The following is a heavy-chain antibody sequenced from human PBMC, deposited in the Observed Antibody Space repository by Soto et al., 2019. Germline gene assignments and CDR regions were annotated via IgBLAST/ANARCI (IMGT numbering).Heavy chain of an antibody. V-gene: IGHV3-33*01. J-gene: IGHJ3*02. CDR2: IWYDGSNK. Sequence: GGSLRLSCAPSGFTFSSYGMHWARQAPGKGLEWVAVIWYDGSNKVYADSVKGRFTISRDNSKNTLYLQMNSLRAEDTAVYYCARDLSGDYGALDTWGQGTMVTVAS. D-gene: IGHD4-17*01. CDR1: GFTFSSYG. CDR3: ARDLSGDYGALDT.